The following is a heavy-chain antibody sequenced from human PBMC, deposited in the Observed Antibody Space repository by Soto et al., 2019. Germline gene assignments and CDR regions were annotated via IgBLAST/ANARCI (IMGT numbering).Heavy chain of an antibody. D-gene: IGHD6-13*01. Sequence: SETLSLTCAVSGGSISSGGYSWSWIRQPPGKGLEWIGYIYHSGSTYYNPSLKSRVTISVDRSKNQFSLKLSSVTAADTAVYYCASADVTALPAGEVAAFDIWGQGTMVTVSS. CDR1: GGSISSGGYS. CDR3: ASADVTALPAGEVAAFDI. J-gene: IGHJ3*02. V-gene: IGHV4-30-2*01. CDR2: IYHSGST.